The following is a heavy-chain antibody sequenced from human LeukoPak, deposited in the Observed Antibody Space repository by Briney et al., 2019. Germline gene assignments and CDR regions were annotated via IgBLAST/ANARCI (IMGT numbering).Heavy chain of an antibody. CDR1: GFTFSSNY. J-gene: IGHJ5*02. CDR2: MYRGDRT. D-gene: IGHD2-8*02. V-gene: IGHV3-66*01. Sequence: GGSLRLSCSASGFTFSSNYMSWVRQAPGKGLEWVSFMYRGDRTYYADSVKGRFTMSRDDMKKTVYLQMDSLRAEDTAVYYCARSHCTAGRCNRFDPWGHGTLVTVSP. CDR3: ARSHCTAGRCNRFDP.